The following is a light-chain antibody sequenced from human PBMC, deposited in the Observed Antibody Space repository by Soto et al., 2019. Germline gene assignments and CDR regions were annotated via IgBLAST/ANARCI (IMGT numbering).Light chain of an antibody. J-gene: IGKJ3*01. Sequence: DIQMTQSPSSVSALIGDRVTITCRASEPIDRYLSWYQQRPGTAPRVLIIASSDSPSGVPSRFSSSGSGTDFTLTISRLQSEDFATYYCQRTGNAPFTFGPGTKLELK. V-gene: IGKV1-39*01. CDR3: QRTGNAPFT. CDR2: ASS. CDR1: EPIDRY.